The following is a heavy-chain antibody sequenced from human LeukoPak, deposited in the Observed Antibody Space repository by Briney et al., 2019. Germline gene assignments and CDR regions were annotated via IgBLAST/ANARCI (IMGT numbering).Heavy chain of an antibody. D-gene: IGHD6-19*01. CDR3: ARERGKQWLVDY. J-gene: IGHJ4*02. CDR1: GYTFTGYY. V-gene: IGHV1-2*06. Sequence: ASVKVSCKASGYTFTGYYMHWVRQAPGQGLEWMGRINPNSGGTNYAQKFQGRVTMTRDTSISTAYMELSRLRSDDTAVYCCARERGKQWLVDYWGQGTLVTVSS. CDR2: INPNSGGT.